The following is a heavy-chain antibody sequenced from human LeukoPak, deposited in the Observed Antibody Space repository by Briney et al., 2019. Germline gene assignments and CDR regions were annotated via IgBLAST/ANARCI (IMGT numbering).Heavy chain of an antibody. Sequence: GASVKVSCKASGGTFSSYAISWVRQAPGQGLEWMGRIIPIFGKANYAQKFQGRVTITTDESTSTAYMELSSLRSEDTAVYYCASSGTVAGTGDYWGQGTLVTVSS. V-gene: IGHV1-69*05. CDR1: GGTFSSYA. CDR3: ASSGTVAGTGDY. J-gene: IGHJ4*02. D-gene: IGHD6-19*01. CDR2: IIPIFGKA.